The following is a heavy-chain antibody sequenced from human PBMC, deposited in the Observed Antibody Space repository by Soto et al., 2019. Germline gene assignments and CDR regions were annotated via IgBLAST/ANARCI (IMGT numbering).Heavy chain of an antibody. J-gene: IGHJ6*02. CDR2: TYYRSKWYN. CDR3: ARWDHDYGYLDV. D-gene: IGHD4-17*01. Sequence: QVQLQQSGPGLVKPSQTLSLTCDISGDSVSSNRGAWTWIRQSPSRGLEWLGRTYYRSKWYNEYGLSVKSRITSNADTCKNQFSLQINSVTPEDAAVYYCARWDHDYGYLDVWGLGTTVTVSS. V-gene: IGHV6-1*01. CDR1: GDSVSSNRGA.